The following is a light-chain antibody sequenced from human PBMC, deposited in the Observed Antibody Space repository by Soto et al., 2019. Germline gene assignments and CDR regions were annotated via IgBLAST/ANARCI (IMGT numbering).Light chain of an antibody. Sequence: QSALTQPASVSGSPGQSITISCTGTSSDVGSYNLVSWYQQHPGKAPKLMIYEVSKRPSGVSNRFSGSKSGNTASLTISGLQAEDEDDYYCCSYSGSSTWVFGGGTNLTVL. CDR2: EVS. V-gene: IGLV2-23*02. CDR3: CSYSGSSTWV. CDR1: SSDVGSYNL. J-gene: IGLJ3*02.